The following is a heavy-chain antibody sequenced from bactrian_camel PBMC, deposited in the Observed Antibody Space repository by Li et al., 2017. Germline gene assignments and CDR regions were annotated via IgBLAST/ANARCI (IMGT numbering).Heavy chain of an antibody. CDR3: AVKEGVSKPWTVLKSVQYNH. CDR2: IESSRSI. J-gene: IGHJ4*01. Sequence: DVQLVESGGGSVRAGESLRLSCLASSATYTTAMAWFRQVADKEREGVAAIESSRSISYARSVQGRFTISQDNAENILYLQMDNLLPADTAMYYCAVKEGVSKPWTVLKSVQYNHWGQGTQVTVS. CDR1: SATYTTA. V-gene: IGHV3S42*01.